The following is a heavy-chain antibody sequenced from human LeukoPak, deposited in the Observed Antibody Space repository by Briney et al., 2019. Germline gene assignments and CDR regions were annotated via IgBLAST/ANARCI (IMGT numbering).Heavy chain of an antibody. V-gene: IGHV3-7*01. D-gene: IGHD6-19*01. Sequence: GGSLRLSCAASGFTFSSYWMSWVRQAPGKGLEWVANIKQDGSEKYFVDSVKGRFTISRDNAKNSLYLQMNSLRAEDTAVYYCARGGSGWPFDYWGQGTLVTVSS. CDR3: ARGGSGWPFDY. J-gene: IGHJ4*02. CDR1: GFTFSSYW. CDR2: IKQDGSEK.